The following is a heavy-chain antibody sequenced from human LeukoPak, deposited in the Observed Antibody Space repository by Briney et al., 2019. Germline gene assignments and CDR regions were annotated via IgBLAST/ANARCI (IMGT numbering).Heavy chain of an antibody. CDR1: GFTFSSYS. J-gene: IGHJ3*02. CDR2: ISSSSSTI. CDR3: ARGLGSGRYAFDI. Sequence: GGSLRLSCAASGFTFSSYSMNWVRQAPGKGLEWVSYISSSSSTIYYADSVKGRFTISRDNAKNSLYLQMNSLRAEGTAVYYCARGLGSGRYAFDIWGQGTMVTVSS. V-gene: IGHV3-48*01. D-gene: IGHD3-10*01.